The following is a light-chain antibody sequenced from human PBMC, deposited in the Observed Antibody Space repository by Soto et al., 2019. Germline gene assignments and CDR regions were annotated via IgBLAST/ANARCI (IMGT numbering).Light chain of an antibody. CDR1: KLGDKY. V-gene: IGLV3-1*01. J-gene: IGLJ1*01. Sequence: SYELTQPPSVSVSPGQTASITRSGDKLGDKYACWYQQKPGQSPGLVLYQDNKRPSGIPERFSGSNSGNTATLTISGTETMDEADYYCQAWDSTTAVFGTGTKVTVL. CDR3: QAWDSTTAV. CDR2: QDN.